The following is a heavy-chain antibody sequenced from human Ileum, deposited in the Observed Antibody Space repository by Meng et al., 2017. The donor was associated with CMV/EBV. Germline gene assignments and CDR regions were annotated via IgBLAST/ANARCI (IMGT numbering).Heavy chain of an antibody. D-gene: IGHD3-3*01. CDR1: GGTFSSYA. J-gene: IGHJ6*02. V-gene: IGHV1-69*05. CDR3: ARGGDYDFWSSSPYGMDV. CDR2: IIPIFGTP. Sequence: SVKVSCKASGGTFSSYAISWVRQAPGQGLEWMGGIIPIFGTPNYAQKFQGRVTITTDESTGTVYMELSSLRSEDTAVYYCARGGDYDFWSSSPYGMDVWGQGTMVTVSS.